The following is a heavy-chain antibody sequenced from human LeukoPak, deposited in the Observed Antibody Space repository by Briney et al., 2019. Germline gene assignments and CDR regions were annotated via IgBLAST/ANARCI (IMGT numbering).Heavy chain of an antibody. CDR1: GYTFTSYY. V-gene: IGHV1-2*02. CDR2: INPNSGGT. CDR3: ARNDILTGSWFDP. J-gene: IGHJ5*02. Sequence: ASVKVSCKASGYTFTSYYMHWVRQAPGQGLEWMGWINPNSGGTNYAQKFQGRVTMTRDTSISTAYMELSRLRSDDTAVYYCARNDILTGSWFDPWGQGTRVTVSS. D-gene: IGHD3-9*01.